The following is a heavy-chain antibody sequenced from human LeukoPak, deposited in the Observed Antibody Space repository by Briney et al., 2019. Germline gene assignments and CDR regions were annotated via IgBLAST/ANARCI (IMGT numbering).Heavy chain of an antibody. CDR3: ARDSNPNDGQVFYDAFDI. CDR1: GGSFSGYY. D-gene: IGHD5/OR15-5a*01. V-gene: IGHV4-34*01. J-gene: IGHJ3*02. Sequence: PSETLSLTCAVYGGSFSGYYWTWIRQPPGKGLEWIGEINHSGSTNYNPSLKSRVTISVDTSKNQFSLNLSSVTAADTAVYFCARDSNPNDGQVFYDAFDIWGQGTMVTVSS. CDR2: INHSGST.